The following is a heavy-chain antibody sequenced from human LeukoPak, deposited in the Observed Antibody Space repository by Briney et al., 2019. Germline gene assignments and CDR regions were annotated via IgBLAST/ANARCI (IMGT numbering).Heavy chain of an antibody. CDR3: ARDERGYSYGYAFDI. CDR2: ISAYNGNT. CDR1: GYTFTSYG. J-gene: IGHJ3*02. D-gene: IGHD5-18*01. Sequence: GASVKVSCKASGYTFTSYGISWVRQAPGQGLEWTGWISAYNGNTNYAQKLQGRVTMTTDTSTSTAYMELRSLRSDDTAVYYCARDERGYSYGYAFDIWGQGTMVTVSS. V-gene: IGHV1-18*01.